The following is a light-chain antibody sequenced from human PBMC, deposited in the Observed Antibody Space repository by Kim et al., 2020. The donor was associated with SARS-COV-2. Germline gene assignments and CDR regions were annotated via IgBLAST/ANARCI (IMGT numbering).Light chain of an antibody. J-gene: IGKJ1*01. CDR2: GAS. V-gene: IGKV1-27*01. CDR3: QKYNGAPWT. CDR1: QDISSN. Sequence: AAVGERVTITCRASQDISSNVAWYQQKPGKVPKLLIYGASALHSGVPSRFSGSGSGTDFTLTISTLQPADVATYYCQKYNGAPWTFGQGTKVDIK.